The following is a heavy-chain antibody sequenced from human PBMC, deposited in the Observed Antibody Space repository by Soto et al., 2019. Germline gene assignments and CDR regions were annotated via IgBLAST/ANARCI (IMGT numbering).Heavy chain of an antibody. CDR1: GGSISSSSYY. D-gene: IGHD2-2*01. Sequence: SETLSLTCTVSGGSISSSSYYWGWIRQPPGKGLEWIGSIYYSGSTYYNPSLKSRVTISVDTSKNQFSLKLSPVTAADTAVYYCARLYRDIVVVPAAMSQGGVQGHYYYMDVWGKGTTVTVSS. CDR2: IYYSGST. V-gene: IGHV4-39*01. CDR3: ARLYRDIVVVPAAMSQGGVQGHYYYMDV. J-gene: IGHJ6*03.